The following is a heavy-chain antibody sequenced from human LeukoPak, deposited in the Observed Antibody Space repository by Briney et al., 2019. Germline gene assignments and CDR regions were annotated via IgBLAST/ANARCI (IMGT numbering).Heavy chain of an antibody. CDR2: LNPSGGST. J-gene: IGHJ6*02. Sequence: ASVKVSSTASGYTFTSYYMHWVRQAPGQGLEWMGILNPSGGSTNNAQTFQGRVTMTKDTSTSTVYMELSSPRSEDTAVYYCAREDRITIFGVVITPDYYYGMDVWGQGTTVTVSS. CDR1: GYTFTSYY. V-gene: IGHV1-46*01. D-gene: IGHD3-3*01. CDR3: AREDRITIFGVVITPDYYYGMDV.